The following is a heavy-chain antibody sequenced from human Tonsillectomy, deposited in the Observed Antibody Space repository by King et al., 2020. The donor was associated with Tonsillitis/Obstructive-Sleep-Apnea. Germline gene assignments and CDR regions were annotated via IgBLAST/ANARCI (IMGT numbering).Heavy chain of an antibody. CDR3: ARDDVVGRYIDS. V-gene: IGHV1-46*01. J-gene: IGHJ4*02. CDR1: GYTFTWYY. Sequence: VQLVESGAEVKTPGASVKVSCKASGYTFTWYYIHWVRQARGQGLEWMGIINPSSGVTRYAQKFQGRITMTTDTSASTVHLGLSSLRSEDTAVYYCARDDVVGRYIDSWGQGTLVTVSS. D-gene: IGHD2-21*01. CDR2: INPSSGVT.